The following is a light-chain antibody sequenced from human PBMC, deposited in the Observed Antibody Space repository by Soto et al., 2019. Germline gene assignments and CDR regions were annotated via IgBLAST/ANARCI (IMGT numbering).Light chain of an antibody. CDR3: QQTYTSVAT. CDR2: AAS. CDR1: QRVDSY. J-gene: IGKJ1*01. V-gene: IGKV1-39*01. Sequence: EIQVTQSPSSLSASVGDSVTLSCQTRQRVDSYIHWYQHQSGKPPKLLIYAASTLQDGVPSRFSGGGSGTAFSLIITGLQPGDSATYYCQQTYTSVATFGQGTKVDIK.